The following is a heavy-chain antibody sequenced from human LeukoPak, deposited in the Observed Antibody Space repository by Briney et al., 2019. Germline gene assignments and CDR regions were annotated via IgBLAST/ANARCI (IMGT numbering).Heavy chain of an antibody. CDR1: GGSISSYY. CDR2: IYTSGST. V-gene: IGHV4-4*09. CDR3: ARQKCTSASCLTKNAFDI. J-gene: IGHJ3*02. D-gene: IGHD2-2*01. Sequence: PSETLSLTCTVSGGSISSYYWSWIRQPPGKGLEWIGYIYTSGSTNYNPSLESRVTISVDTSKNQFSLDLSSVTAADTAVYYCARQKCTSASCLTKNAFDIWGQGTMVTVSS.